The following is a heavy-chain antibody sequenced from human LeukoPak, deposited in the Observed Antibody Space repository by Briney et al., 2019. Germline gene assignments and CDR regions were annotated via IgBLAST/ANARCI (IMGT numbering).Heavy chain of an antibody. Sequence: SETLSLTCTVSGGSLSRYYWSWLRQPAGKGLEWIGSIYYSGSTYYNPSLKSRVTISVDTSKNQFSLKLSSVTAADTAVYYCARRATYYYDSSGYYEDYWGQGTLVTVSS. V-gene: IGHV4-59*05. J-gene: IGHJ4*02. D-gene: IGHD3-22*01. CDR1: GGSLSRYY. CDR3: ARRATYYYDSSGYYEDY. CDR2: IYYSGST.